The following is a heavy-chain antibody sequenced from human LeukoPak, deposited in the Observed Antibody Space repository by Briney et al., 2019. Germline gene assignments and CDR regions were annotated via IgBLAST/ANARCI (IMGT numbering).Heavy chain of an antibody. CDR2: ISGSGGST. CDR1: GFTFSSYA. CDR3: ARDSYGDANFDS. J-gene: IGHJ4*02. Sequence: RGSLRLSCAASGFTFSSYAMSWVRQAPGKGLEWVSAISGSGGSTYYADSVKGRFTISRDNSKNTLYLQMNSLRAEDTAVYYCARDSYGDANFDSWGQGTLVTVSS. V-gene: IGHV3-23*01. D-gene: IGHD4-17*01.